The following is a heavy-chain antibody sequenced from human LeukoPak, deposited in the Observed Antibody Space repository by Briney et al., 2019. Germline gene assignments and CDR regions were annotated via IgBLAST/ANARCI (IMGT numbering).Heavy chain of an antibody. Sequence: GGSLRLSCAASGFTFSTYGMHWVRQAPGKGLEWVAFIRYDGSNKYYADSVKGRFTISRDNSKNTLYLQMNSLRAEDTAVYYCAKDRKVVVAADYFDYWGQGTLVTVSS. CDR3: AKDRKVVVAADYFDY. V-gene: IGHV3-30*02. CDR1: GFTFSTYG. CDR2: IRYDGSNK. J-gene: IGHJ4*02. D-gene: IGHD2-15*01.